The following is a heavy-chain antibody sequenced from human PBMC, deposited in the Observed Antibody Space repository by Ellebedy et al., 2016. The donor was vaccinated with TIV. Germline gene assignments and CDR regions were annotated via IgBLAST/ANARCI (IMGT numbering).Heavy chain of an antibody. D-gene: IGHD6-13*01. V-gene: IGHV1-2*02. CDR3: ARVIRGSSGMDV. CDR1: GYTFTAYY. CDR2: INPDSGVT. Sequence: ASVKVSCKASGYTFTAYYMHWVRQAPGQGLEWMGWINPDSGVTNFAQKFQGRVTMTRDTSVNTAYMELSRLESDATAVYYCARVIRGSSGMDVWGQGTTVTVS. J-gene: IGHJ6*02.